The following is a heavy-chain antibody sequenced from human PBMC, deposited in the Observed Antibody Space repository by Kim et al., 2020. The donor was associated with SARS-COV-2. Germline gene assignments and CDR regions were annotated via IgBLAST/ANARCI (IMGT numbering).Heavy chain of an antibody. J-gene: IGHJ4*02. Sequence: SETLSLTCTVSGGSISNYYWSWIRQTPGKGLEWIGYIFYTGSTNYNSSLKSRVTISVDTSKNQLSLRLSSVTAADTAVYYCARGPDILTGYYSLENWGQGTLVTVSS. CDR3: ARGPDILTGYYSLEN. CDR1: GGSISNYY. D-gene: IGHD3-9*01. CDR2: IFYTGST. V-gene: IGHV4-59*01.